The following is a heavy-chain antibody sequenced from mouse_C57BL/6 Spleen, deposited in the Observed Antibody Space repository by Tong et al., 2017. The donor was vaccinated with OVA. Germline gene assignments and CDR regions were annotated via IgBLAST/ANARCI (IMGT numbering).Heavy chain of an antibody. Sequence: EVQLQESGGGLVKPGGSLKLSCAASGFTFSSYAMSWVRQTPEKRLEWVATISSGGSYTYYPDSVKGRFTISRDNAKNTLDLQMSSLRSEDTAMYYCARRGGTTGAWFAYWGQGTLVTVSA. CDR3: ARRGGTTGAWFAY. CDR1: GFTFSSYA. J-gene: IGHJ3*01. V-gene: IGHV5-9-3*01. D-gene: IGHD2-14*01. CDR2: ISSGGSYT.